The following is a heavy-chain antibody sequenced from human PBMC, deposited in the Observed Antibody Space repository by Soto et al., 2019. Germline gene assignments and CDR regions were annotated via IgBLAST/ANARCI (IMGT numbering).Heavy chain of an antibody. CDR1: GYTFTSYG. CDR3: ARGGDVNYYHGMDV. V-gene: IGHV1-18*01. Sequence: QVQLVQSGGEVKKPGASVKLSCTTSGYTFTSYGISWVRQAPGQWLEWMGWISAYNGKTNYAQNVQGRVTMTTDTSTRTAYMDLSSLRSDDTPVYYCARGGDVNYYHGMDVWGQGTTVTVSS. CDR2: ISAYNGKT. J-gene: IGHJ6*02. D-gene: IGHD5-12*01.